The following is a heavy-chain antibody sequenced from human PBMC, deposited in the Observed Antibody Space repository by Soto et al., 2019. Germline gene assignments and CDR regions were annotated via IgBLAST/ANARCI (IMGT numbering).Heavy chain of an antibody. V-gene: IGHV3-64D*06. J-gene: IGHJ6*02. CDR1: GFTFSSYA. CDR3: VKDLSIAVAGTFYYGMDV. D-gene: IGHD6-19*01. Sequence: VGSLRLSCSASGFTFSSYAMHWVRQAPGKGLEYVSAISSNGGSTYYADSVKGRFTISRDNSKNTLYLQMSSLRAEDTAVYYCVKDLSIAVAGTFYYGMDVWGQGTTVTVSS. CDR2: ISSNGGST.